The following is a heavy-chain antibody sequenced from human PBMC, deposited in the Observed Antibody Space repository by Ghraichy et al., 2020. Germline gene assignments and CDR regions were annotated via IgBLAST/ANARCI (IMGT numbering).Heavy chain of an antibody. V-gene: IGHV3-23*01. J-gene: IGHJ5*02. CDR1: GFTFSSYA. CDR2: ISGSGGST. D-gene: IGHD4-17*01. Sequence: GGSLRLSCAASGFTFSSYAMSWVRQAPGKGLEWVSAISGSGGSTYYADSVKGRFTISRDNSKNTLYLQMNSLRAEDTAVYYCAKDRRWDATVTTFMFDPWGQGTLVTVSS. CDR3: AKDRRWDATVTTFMFDP.